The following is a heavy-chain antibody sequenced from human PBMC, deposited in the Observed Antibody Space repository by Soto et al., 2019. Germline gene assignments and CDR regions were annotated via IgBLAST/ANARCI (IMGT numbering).Heavy chain of an antibody. CDR3: ARDGPYYYGSSGDAFDI. V-gene: IGHV4-30-4*01. CDR2: IDYSGST. CDR1: GGSITTTDYY. D-gene: IGHD3-22*01. Sequence: SETLSLTCSVSGGSITTTDYYWNWVRQSPGKGLEWIGSIDYSGSTYYNPSLKSRVIISADTSKNLFSLKLRSVTAADTALYFCARDGPYYYGSSGDAFDIWGQGAMVT. J-gene: IGHJ3*02.